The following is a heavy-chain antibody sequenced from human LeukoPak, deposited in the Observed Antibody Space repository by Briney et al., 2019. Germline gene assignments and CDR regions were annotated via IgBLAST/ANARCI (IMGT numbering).Heavy chain of an antibody. CDR2: INHSGST. Sequence: SETLSLTCAVYGGSFSGYYWSWIRQPPGKGLEWIGEINHSGSTNYNPSLKSRVTISVDTSKNQFSLKLSSVTAADTAVYYCARDCSGGSCYGQLDYWGQGTLVTVSS. J-gene: IGHJ4*02. CDR3: ARDCSGGSCYGQLDY. D-gene: IGHD2-15*01. CDR1: GGSFSGYY. V-gene: IGHV4-34*01.